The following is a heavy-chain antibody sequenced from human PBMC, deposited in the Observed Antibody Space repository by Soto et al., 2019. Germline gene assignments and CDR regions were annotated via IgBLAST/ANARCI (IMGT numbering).Heavy chain of an antibody. CDR2: ISYDGSNK. CDR1: GFTFSSYG. D-gene: IGHD3-22*01. Sequence: GGSLRLSCAASGFTFSSYGMHWVRQAPGKGLEWVAVISYDGSNKYYADSVKGRFTISRDNSKNTLYLQMNSLRAEDTAVYYCEKGDISGYSVDYWGQGTLVTVSS. J-gene: IGHJ4*02. V-gene: IGHV3-30*18. CDR3: EKGDISGYSVDY.